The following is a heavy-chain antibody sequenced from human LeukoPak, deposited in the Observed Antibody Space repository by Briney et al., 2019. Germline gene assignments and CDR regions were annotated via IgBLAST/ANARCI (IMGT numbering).Heavy chain of an antibody. CDR2: IYTSGST. J-gene: IGHJ6*03. V-gene: IGHV4-4*09. D-gene: IGHD6-6*01. Sequence: SETLSLTCTVSGGSISSYYWSWIRQPPGKGLEWVGYIYTSGSTNYNPSLKSRVAISVDTSKNQFSLKLSSVTAADTAVYYCARQASSSSSFYYYYYMDVWGKGTTVTVSS. CDR1: GGSISSYY. CDR3: ARQASSSSSFYYYYYMDV.